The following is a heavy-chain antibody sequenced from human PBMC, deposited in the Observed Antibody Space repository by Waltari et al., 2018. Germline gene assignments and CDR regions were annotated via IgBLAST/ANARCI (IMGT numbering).Heavy chain of an antibody. CDR2: ISDSGVIT. CDR3: ARHLYSVDYLELAN. J-gene: IGHJ4*02. Sequence: EVHLLESGGDLAQPGESLRLSCVGSGFDFIAHAISWVRQGPGKGLEWVSCISDSGVITKYADSVKCRFTVSRDNSKNTVFLQLNSLRAEDTAIYYCARHLYSVDYLELANWGQGTLVTVSS. V-gene: IGHV3-23*01. CDR1: GFDFIAHA. D-gene: IGHD1-26*01.